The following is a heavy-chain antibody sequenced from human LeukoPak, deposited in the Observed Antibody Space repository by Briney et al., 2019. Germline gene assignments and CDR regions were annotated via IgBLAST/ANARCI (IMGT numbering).Heavy chain of an antibody. J-gene: IGHJ3*02. V-gene: IGHV1-2*02. D-gene: IGHD3-22*01. CDR2: INPNIGGT. CDR1: GYTFTGYY. Sequence: GASVKVSCKASGYTFTGYYMHWVRQAPGQGLEWMGWINPNIGGTNYAQKFQGRVTMTRDTSISTDYMELSRLRSDDTAVYYCAREANDSSGYYPKHDAFDIWGQGTMVTVSS. CDR3: AREANDSSGYYPKHDAFDI.